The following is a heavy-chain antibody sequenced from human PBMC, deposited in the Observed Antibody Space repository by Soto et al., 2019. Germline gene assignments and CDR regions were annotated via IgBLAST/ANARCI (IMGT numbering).Heavy chain of an antibody. CDR3: ARTSAAGKYYYGMDV. CDR2: IYPGDSDT. Sequence: GASLKISCKGSGYSFTSYWIGLVRHMPGKGLEWMGIIYPGDSDTRYSPSFQGQVTISADKSISTAYLQWSSLKASDTAMYYCARTSAAGKYYYGMDVWGQGTTVTVSS. V-gene: IGHV5-51*01. CDR1: GYSFTSYW. D-gene: IGHD6-13*01. J-gene: IGHJ6*02.